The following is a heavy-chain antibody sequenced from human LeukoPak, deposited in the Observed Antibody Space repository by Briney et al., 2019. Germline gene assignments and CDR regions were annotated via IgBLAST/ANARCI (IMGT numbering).Heavy chain of an antibody. CDR2: IYYSGST. CDR1: GGSISSGGYS. CDR3: ARGVYDSSGYRTYYYYYYMDV. Sequence: SETLSLTCAVSGGSISSGGYSWSWIRQPPGKGLEWIGYIYYSGSTYYNPSLKSRVTISVDTSKNQFSLKLSSVTAADTAVYYCARGVYDSSGYRTYYYYYYMDVWGKGTTVTVSS. D-gene: IGHD3-22*01. J-gene: IGHJ6*03. V-gene: IGHV4-30-4*07.